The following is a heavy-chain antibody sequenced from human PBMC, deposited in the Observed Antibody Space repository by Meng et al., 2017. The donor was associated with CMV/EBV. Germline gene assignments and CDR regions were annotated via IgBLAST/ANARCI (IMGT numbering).Heavy chain of an antibody. CDR3: ARVGRWGGY. CDR2: ISPTGSTT. J-gene: IGHJ4*02. D-gene: IGHD4-23*01. Sequence: GGSLRLSCTASGFTVSNYEMNWVRQAPGKGLEWVSYISPTGSTTYYADSMKGRFTIARDNAKNSSSLQMNSLREEDTAVYYCARVGRWGGYWGQGTRVTVSS. V-gene: IGHV3-48*03. CDR1: GFTVSNYE.